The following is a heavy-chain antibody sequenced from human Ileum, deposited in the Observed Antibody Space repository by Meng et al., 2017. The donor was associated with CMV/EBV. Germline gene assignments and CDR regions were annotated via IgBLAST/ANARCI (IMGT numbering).Heavy chain of an antibody. D-gene: IGHD3-22*01. Sequence: TFSSYAMSWVRQAPGKGLEWVSAISGSGGSTYYADSVKGRFTISRDNSKNTLYLQMNSLRAEDTAVYYCAKEPFTMIVVPGLRVFDYWGQGTLVTSPQ. J-gene: IGHJ4*02. V-gene: IGHV3-23*01. CDR2: ISGSGGST. CDR3: AKEPFTMIVVPGLRVFDY. CDR1: TFSSYA.